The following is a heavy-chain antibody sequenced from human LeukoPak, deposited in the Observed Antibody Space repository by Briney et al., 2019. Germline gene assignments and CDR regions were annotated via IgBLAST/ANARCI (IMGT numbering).Heavy chain of an antibody. CDR1: GFTFSSYA. J-gene: IGHJ4*02. D-gene: IGHD5-24*01. CDR3: AREGDDYYFDY. Sequence: PGGSLRLSCAASGFTFSSYAMHWVRQAPGKGLEWVAVISYDGSNKYNADSVKGRFTISRDNSKNTLYLQMNSLRAEDTAVYYCAREGDDYYFDYWGQGTLVTVSS. V-gene: IGHV3-30*04. CDR2: ISYDGSNK.